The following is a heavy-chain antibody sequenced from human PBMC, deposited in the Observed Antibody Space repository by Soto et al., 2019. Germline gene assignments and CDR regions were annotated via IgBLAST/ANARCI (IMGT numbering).Heavy chain of an antibody. CDR2: IYPGDSDT. Sequence: GESLKISCKGSGYSFTSYWIGWVRQMPGKGLEWMGIIYPGDSDTRYSPSFQGQVTISADKSISTAYLQWSSLKTEDTAVYYCTRGLSVTTRLWYYYYMDVWGKGTTVTVSS. J-gene: IGHJ6*03. CDR1: GYSFTSYW. D-gene: IGHD4-4*01. CDR3: TRGLSVTTRLWYYYYMDV. V-gene: IGHV5-51*01.